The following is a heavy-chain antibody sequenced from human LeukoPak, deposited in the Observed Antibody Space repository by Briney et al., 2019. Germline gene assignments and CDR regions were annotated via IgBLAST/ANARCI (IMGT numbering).Heavy chain of an antibody. CDR1: GYTFTSYG. CDR2: ISAYNGNT. Sequence: GASVKVSCKASGYTFTSYGISWVRQAPGQGLEWMGWISAYNGNTNYAQKLQGRVTMTTDTSTSTAYMELRSLRSDDTAVYYCARDLLSLSEQWLVPDHPFDYWGQGTLVTVSS. D-gene: IGHD6-19*01. J-gene: IGHJ4*02. V-gene: IGHV1-18*01. CDR3: ARDLLSLSEQWLVPDHPFDY.